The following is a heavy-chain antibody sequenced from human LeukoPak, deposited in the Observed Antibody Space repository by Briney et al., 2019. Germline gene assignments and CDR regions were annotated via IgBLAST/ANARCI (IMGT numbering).Heavy chain of an antibody. CDR3: ASRSSIWSGYQDTLYYFDS. V-gene: IGHV4-59*01. J-gene: IGHJ4*02. CDR1: GGSISSYY. CDR2: IYYSGST. Sequence: SETLSLTCTVSGGSISSYYWSWIRQPPGKRLEWMGHIYYSGSTNYNPSLKSRVTISVDTSKKQFSLKLSSVTAADTAVYYCASRSSIWSGYQDTLYYFDSWGQGTLVTVSS. D-gene: IGHD3-3*01.